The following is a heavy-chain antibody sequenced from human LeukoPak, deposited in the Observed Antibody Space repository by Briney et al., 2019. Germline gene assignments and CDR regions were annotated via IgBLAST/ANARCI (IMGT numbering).Heavy chain of an antibody. J-gene: IGHJ4*02. CDR2: IYSGGST. D-gene: IGHD5-24*01. Sequence: GGSLRLSCAASGFTVSSNYMSWVRQAPGKGLEWVSVIYSGGSTHYADSVKGRFTISRDNSKNTLYLQMNSLRAEDTAVYYCARLGSNDGYNFGYWGQGTLVTVSS. CDR3: ARLGSNDGYNFGY. V-gene: IGHV3-53*01. CDR1: GFTVSSNY.